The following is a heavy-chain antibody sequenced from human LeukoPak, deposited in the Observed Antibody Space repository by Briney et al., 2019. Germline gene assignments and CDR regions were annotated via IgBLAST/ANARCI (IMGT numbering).Heavy chain of an antibody. CDR2: IWYDGSNK. D-gene: IGHD3-22*01. V-gene: IGHV3-33*08. CDR3: ARVSFSSGSPIDY. Sequence: GGSLRLSCAASGFTFSSYAMSWVRQAPGKGLEWVAVIWYDGSNKYYADSVKGRFTISRDNSKNTLYLQMNSLRAEDTAVYYCARVSFSSGSPIDYWGQGTLVTVSS. J-gene: IGHJ4*02. CDR1: GFTFSSYA.